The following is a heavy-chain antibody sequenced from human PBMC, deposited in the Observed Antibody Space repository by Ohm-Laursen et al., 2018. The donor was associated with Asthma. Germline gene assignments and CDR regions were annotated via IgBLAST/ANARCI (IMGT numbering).Heavy chain of an antibody. CDR1: GYTFSRYS. D-gene: IGHD3-22*01. V-gene: IGHV3-21*01. J-gene: IGHJ4*02. CDR2: ISTASTFI. Sequence: GSLRLSCSASGYTFSRYSIHWVRQVPGKGLEWVASISTASTFIYYADSVRGRFTTSRDNAKNSVYLQMNSLRAEDTAVYYCASQFDYYDSSGYDLFDYWGQGTLVTVSS. CDR3: ASQFDYYDSSGYDLFDY.